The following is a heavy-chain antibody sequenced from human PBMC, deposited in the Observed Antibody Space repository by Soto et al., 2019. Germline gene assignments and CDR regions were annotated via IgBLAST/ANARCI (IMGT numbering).Heavy chain of an antibody. CDR2: INHSGSP. V-gene: IGHV4-34*01. D-gene: IGHD1-1*01. CDR3: ATANWSHHYFDP. J-gene: IGHJ5*02. CDR1: GGSFSGYY. Sequence: PSETLSLTCAVYGGSFSGYYWSWLRQPPGKGLEWIGEINHSGSPNYNPSLKSRVTISVDTCKNQFSLKMTSVTAADTAVYYCATANWSHHYFDPWGQGTLVTVSS.